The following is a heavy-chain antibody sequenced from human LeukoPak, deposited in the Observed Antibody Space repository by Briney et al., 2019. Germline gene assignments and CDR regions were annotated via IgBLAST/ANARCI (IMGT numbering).Heavy chain of an antibody. CDR3: ASRPYYFDY. CDR1: GFTFGDYA. V-gene: IGHV3-49*03. J-gene: IGHJ4*02. Sequence: GGSLRLSCTASGFTFGDYAMSWFRQAPGKGLEWVGFIRSKAYGGTTEYAASVKGRFTVSRDDSKSIAYLQMNSLKTEDTAVCYCASRPYYFDYWGQGTLVTVSS. CDR2: IRSKAYGGTT.